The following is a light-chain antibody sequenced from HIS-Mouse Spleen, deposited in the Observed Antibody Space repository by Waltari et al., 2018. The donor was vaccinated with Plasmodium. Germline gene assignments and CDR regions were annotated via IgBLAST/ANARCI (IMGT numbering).Light chain of an antibody. J-gene: IGLJ3*02. V-gene: IGLV3-10*01. Sequence: SYELTPPPSVSVSPGHTARNTCSGDALPKKYPYWSQQKSGQAPVLVLYEDSKRPSGIPERFSGSSSGTMATLTISGAQVEDEADYYCYSTDSSGNHRVFGGGTKLTVL. CDR2: EDS. CDR1: ALPKKY. CDR3: YSTDSSGNHRV.